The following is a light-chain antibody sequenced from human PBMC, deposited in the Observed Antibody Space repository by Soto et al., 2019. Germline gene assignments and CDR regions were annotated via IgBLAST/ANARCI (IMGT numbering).Light chain of an antibody. Sequence: EIVLTQSPATLSLFAGERATLSWRDGQSVSSYLAWYQQKPGQAHRLMRYDAYKRATGIPDRFIRSASGTDFTLTISSLEPEDYALYYCQRRSNWPPITFPQGTRVEIK. J-gene: IGKJ5*01. CDR2: DAY. CDR1: QSVSSY. V-gene: IGKV3-11*01. CDR3: QRRSNWPPIT.